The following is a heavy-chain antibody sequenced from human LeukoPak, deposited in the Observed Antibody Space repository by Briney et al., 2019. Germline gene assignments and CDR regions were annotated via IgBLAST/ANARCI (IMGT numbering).Heavy chain of an antibody. V-gene: IGHV4-34*01. Sequence: SETLSLTCAVYGGSFSGYYWSWIRQPPGKGLEWIGEINHSGSTNYNPSLKSRVTISVDTSKNQFSLKLSSVTAADTAVYYCARGGYCSSTSCYPDDAFDIWGQGTMVTVSS. CDR3: ARGGYCSSTSCYPDDAFDI. D-gene: IGHD2-2*01. CDR2: INHSGST. J-gene: IGHJ3*02. CDR1: GGSFSGYY.